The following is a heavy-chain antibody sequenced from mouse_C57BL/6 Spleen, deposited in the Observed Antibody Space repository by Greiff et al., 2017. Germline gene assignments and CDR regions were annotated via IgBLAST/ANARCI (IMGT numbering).Heavy chain of an antibody. CDR1: GYTFTSYG. CDR3: AKSDGNYRFFDY. Sequence: QVQLQQSGAELARPGASVKLSCKASGYTFTSYGISWVKQRTGQGLEWIGEIYPRSGNTYYNEKFKGKATLTADKSSSTAYMELRSLTSEDSAVYFCAKSDGNYRFFDYWGQGTTLTVSS. J-gene: IGHJ2*01. CDR2: IYPRSGNT. D-gene: IGHD2-1*01. V-gene: IGHV1-81*01.